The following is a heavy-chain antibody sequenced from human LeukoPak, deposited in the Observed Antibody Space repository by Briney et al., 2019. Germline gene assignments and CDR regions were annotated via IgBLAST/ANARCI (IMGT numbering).Heavy chain of an antibody. CDR1: GGSISSGDYY. D-gene: IGHD3-3*01. CDR2: IRNSGGT. V-gene: IGHV4-30-4*01. CDR3: ARGRTIYGILNEGPILGY. Sequence: PSETLSLTCTVSGGSISSGDYYWSWIRQSPGKGLEWIGYIRNSGGTYDNPSLKSRVIISLDTSKNQLSLQLTSVTAADTAVYYCARGRTIYGILNEGPILGYWGQGILVTVSS. J-gene: IGHJ4*02.